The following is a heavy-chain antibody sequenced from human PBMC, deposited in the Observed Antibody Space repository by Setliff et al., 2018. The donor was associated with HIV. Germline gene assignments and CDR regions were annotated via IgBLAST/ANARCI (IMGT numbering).Heavy chain of an antibody. CDR1: VGSFSGSY. V-gene: IGHV4-34*01. CDR3: ARGEFYCGTDCYWSAVDD. J-gene: IGHJ4*02. D-gene: IGHD2-21*02. CDR2: INHSGST. Sequence: SQTLSLTCAVFVGSFSGSYWSWIRQPPGKGLEWIGEINHSGSTDYNPSLKSRVTISVDTSKNHLSLRLSSVTAADTAVYYCARGEFYCGTDCYWSAVDDWGQGILVTVSS.